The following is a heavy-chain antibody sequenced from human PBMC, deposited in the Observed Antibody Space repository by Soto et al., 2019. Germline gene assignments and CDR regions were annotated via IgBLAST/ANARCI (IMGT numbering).Heavy chain of an antibody. Sequence: ASVKVSCKASGGTFSSYAISWVRQAPGQGLEWMGGIIPIFGTANYAQKFQGRVTITADESTSTAYMELSSLRSEDTAVYYCARPSHYGDYMFDYWGQGTLVTVSS. CDR1: GGTFSSYA. D-gene: IGHD4-17*01. CDR3: ARPSHYGDYMFDY. J-gene: IGHJ4*02. V-gene: IGHV1-69*13. CDR2: IIPIFGTA.